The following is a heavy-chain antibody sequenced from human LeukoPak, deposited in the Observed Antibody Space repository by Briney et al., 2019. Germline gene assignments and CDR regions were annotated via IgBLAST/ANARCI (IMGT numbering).Heavy chain of an antibody. D-gene: IGHD2-2*01. V-gene: IGHV3-30*18. J-gene: IGHJ3*02. CDR3: AKVFRSSTSCHDAFDI. Sequence: GGSLRLSCAASGFTFSSYGMHWVRQAPGKGLEWVAVISYDGSNKYYADSVKGRFTISRDNSKNTLYLQMNSLRAEDTAVYYCAKVFRSSTSCHDAFDIWGQGTMVTVSS. CDR1: GFTFSSYG. CDR2: ISYDGSNK.